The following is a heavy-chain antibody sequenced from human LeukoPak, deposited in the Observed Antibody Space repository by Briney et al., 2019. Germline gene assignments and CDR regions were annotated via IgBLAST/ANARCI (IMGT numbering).Heavy chain of an antibody. V-gene: IGHV3-30*03. CDR2: ISNDGSYE. D-gene: IGHD1-14*01. Sequence: GGSLRLSCAASGFTLSSYGIHWVRQAPGKGLEWVAGISNDGSYEYYADSVKGRLTTSRDNSKNTLYLQMNSLRAEDTAVYYCARDPETGYWGQGTLVTVSS. J-gene: IGHJ4*02. CDR1: GFTLSSYG. CDR3: ARDPETGY.